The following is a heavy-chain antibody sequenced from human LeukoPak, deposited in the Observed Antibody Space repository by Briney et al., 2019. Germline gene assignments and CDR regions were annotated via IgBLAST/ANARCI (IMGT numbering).Heavy chain of an antibody. CDR1: GASISSYY. V-gene: IGHV4-59*01. Sequence: SQTLSLTRPLAGASISSYYCSWIRQPPGDWRGCIVHIYDSGSTNYNPSLKSRVTISADTSKNQFSLKLTSVTAADTAIYYCARGHSSGWFPGVYHNYMDVWGKGTTVTVSS. CDR3: ARGHSSGWFPGVYHNYMDV. CDR2: IYDSGST. D-gene: IGHD6-19*01. J-gene: IGHJ6*03.